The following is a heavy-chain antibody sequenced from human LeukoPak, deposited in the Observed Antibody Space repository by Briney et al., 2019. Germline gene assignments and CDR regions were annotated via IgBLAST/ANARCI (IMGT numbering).Heavy chain of an antibody. CDR3: AKDTDRITIFGVVIDYGMDV. CDR2: ISYDGSNK. D-gene: IGHD3-3*01. CDR1: GFTFSSYG. Sequence: GRSLRLSCAAPGFTFSSYGMHWVRQAPGKGLEWVAVISYDGSNKYYADSVKGRFTISRDNSKNTLYLQMNSLRAEDTAVYYCAKDTDRITIFGVVIDYGMDVWGQGTTVTVSS. V-gene: IGHV3-30*18. J-gene: IGHJ6*02.